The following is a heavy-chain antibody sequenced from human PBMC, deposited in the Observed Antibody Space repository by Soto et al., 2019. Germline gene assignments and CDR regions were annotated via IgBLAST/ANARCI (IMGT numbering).Heavy chain of an antibody. CDR1: GFSFSSYW. CDR3: ARPYCSGGSCYNWFDP. D-gene: IGHD2-15*01. J-gene: IGHJ5*02. CDR2: IKQDGSQK. V-gene: IGHV3-7*03. Sequence: GGSLRLSCAASGFSFSSYWMSWVRQAPGKGLQWVANIKQDGSQKYYVDSVKGRLTIYRDNAKNSLYLQMNSLRAEDTAIYYCARPYCSGGSCYNWFDPWGQGTLVTVSS.